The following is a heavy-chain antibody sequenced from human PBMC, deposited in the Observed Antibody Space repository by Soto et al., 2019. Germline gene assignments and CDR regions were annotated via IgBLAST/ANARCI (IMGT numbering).Heavy chain of an antibody. CDR1: GFTFSSYS. Sequence: PGGSLRLSCAASGFTFSSYSMNWVRQAPGKGPEWVSYISSSSSTIYYADSVKGRFTISRDNAKNSLYLQMNSLRDEDTAVYYCARDSSYIVLVPAAPNNWFDPWGQGTLVTVSS. CDR2: ISSSSSTI. V-gene: IGHV3-48*02. J-gene: IGHJ5*02. D-gene: IGHD2-2*01. CDR3: ARDSSYIVLVPAAPNNWFDP.